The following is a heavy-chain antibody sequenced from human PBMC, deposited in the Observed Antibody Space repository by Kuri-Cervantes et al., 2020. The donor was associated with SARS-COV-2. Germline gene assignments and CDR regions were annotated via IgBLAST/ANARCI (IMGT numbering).Heavy chain of an antibody. CDR1: GFTFSSYA. CDR2: ISSNGGST. CDR3: VKDVGYGDLAFGY. Sequence: GESLKISCSASGFTFSSYAMHWVRQAPGKGLEYVSAISSNGGSTYYADSVKGRFTISRDNSKNTPYLQMSSLRAEDTAVYYCVKDVGYGDLAFGYWGQGTLVTVSS. D-gene: IGHD4-17*01. V-gene: IGHV3-64D*08. J-gene: IGHJ4*02.